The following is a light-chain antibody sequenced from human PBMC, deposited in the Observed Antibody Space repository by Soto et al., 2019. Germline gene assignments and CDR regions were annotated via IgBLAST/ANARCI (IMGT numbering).Light chain of an antibody. CDR3: QQSYSTRLT. CDR2: AAS. J-gene: IGKJ4*01. Sequence: DIQMTQSPSSLSASVGGRVTITCRASQSISSYLNWYQQKPGKAPKLLIYAASSLQSGVPSRFSGSGSGTDFTLTISSLQPEDFATYYCQQSYSTRLTFGGGTKGDIK. CDR1: QSISSY. V-gene: IGKV1-39*01.